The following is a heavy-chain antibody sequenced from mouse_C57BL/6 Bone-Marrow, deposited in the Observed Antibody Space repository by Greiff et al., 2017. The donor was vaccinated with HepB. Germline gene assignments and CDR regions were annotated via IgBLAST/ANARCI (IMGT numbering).Heavy chain of an antibody. CDR2: ISDGGSYT. Sequence: EVKVVESGGGLVKPGGSLKLSCAASGFTFSSYAMSWVRQTPEKRLEWVATISDGGSYTYYPDNVKGRFTISRDNAKNNLYLQMSHLKSEDTAMYYCARDSRNYDAMDYWGQGTSVTVSS. CDR3: ARDSRNYDAMDY. J-gene: IGHJ4*01. V-gene: IGHV5-4*01. CDR1: GFTFSSYA.